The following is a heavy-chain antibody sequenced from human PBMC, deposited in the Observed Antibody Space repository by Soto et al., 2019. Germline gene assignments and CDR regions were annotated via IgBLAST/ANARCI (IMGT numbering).Heavy chain of an antibody. CDR2: INHSGST. D-gene: IGHD2-2*01. CDR1: GGSFSGYY. CDR3: ARGPTRFNVIVVAGTTGSTIVF. Sequence: ASETLSLTCAVYGGSFSGYYWSWIRQPPGKGLEWIGEINHSGSTNYNPSLKSRVTISVDTSKNQFSLKLSSVTAADTAVYYCARGPTRFNVIVVAGTTGSTIVFWGTRIMVTVFS. V-gene: IGHV4-34*01. J-gene: IGHJ6*03.